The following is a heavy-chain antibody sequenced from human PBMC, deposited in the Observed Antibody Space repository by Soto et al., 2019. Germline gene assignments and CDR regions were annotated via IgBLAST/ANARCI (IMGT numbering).Heavy chain of an antibody. J-gene: IGHJ4*02. D-gene: IGHD3-10*01. CDR3: ARSRGGYFDY. CDR1: GGSISSYY. Sequence: QVQLQESGPGLVKPSETLSLTCTVSGGSISSYYWSWIRQPPGKGLEWIGYIYYSGSTNYNPSLXGXVXIXIDTSKNQFSLKLSSVTAADTAVYYCARSRGGYFDYWGQGTLVTVSS. V-gene: IGHV4-59*01. CDR2: IYYSGST.